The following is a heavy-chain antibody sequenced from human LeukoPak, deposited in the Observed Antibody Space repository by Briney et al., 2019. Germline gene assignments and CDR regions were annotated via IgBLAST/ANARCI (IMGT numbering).Heavy chain of an antibody. D-gene: IGHD3-10*01. CDR2: IYWNDDK. V-gene: IGHV2-5*01. CDR1: GFSLSTSGVG. CDR3: AHNSARWFGELGAFDY. J-gene: IGHJ4*02. Sequence: SGPTLVNPTQTLTLTCTFSGFSLSTSGVGVGWIRQPPGKALEWLALIYWNDDKRYSPSLKSRLTITKDTSKNQVVLTMTNMDPVDTATYYCAHNSARWFGELGAFDYWGQGTLVTDSS.